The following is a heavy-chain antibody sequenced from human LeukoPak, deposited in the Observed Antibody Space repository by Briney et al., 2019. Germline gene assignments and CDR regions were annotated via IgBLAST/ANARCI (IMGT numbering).Heavy chain of an antibody. J-gene: IGHJ4*02. Sequence: PGGSLRLSCAASGFTSSSYTMSWVRQAPGKGLEWVSGISGSGGSTYYGDSVKGRFTISRDNSKNTLYLQMNSLRAEDTAVYYCAKEVEDTATTQWGQGTLVTVSS. CDR3: AKEVEDTATTQ. CDR2: ISGSGGST. D-gene: IGHD5-18*01. CDR1: GFTSSSYT. V-gene: IGHV3-23*01.